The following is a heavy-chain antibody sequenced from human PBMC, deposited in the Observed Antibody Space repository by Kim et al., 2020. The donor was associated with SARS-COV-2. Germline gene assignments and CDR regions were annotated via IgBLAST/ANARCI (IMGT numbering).Heavy chain of an antibody. CDR3: ARDFGGSWTWAD. CDR1: GYTLTSDH. D-gene: IGHD6-13*01. J-gene: IGHJ4*02. V-gene: IGHV1-46*04. Sequence: ASVKVSCKASGYTLTSDHMHWVRQAPGQGLEWMGIITPNSGRTTYAQKLQGRVTMSTDTSASTIYMELSSLRSDDTAMYYCARDFGGSWTWADWGQGTLVTFSS. CDR2: ITPNSGRT.